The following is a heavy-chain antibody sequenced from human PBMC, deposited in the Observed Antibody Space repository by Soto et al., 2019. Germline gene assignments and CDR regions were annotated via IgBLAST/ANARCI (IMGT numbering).Heavy chain of an antibody. D-gene: IGHD4-17*01. CDR1: GFTFNHYA. V-gene: IGHV3-23*01. J-gene: IGHJ6*02. CDR3: AKDSTVTTSLYFYYYGFDV. Sequence: GGSLRLSCTASGFTFNHYAMSWVRQAPGKGLEWVSSVSGRGGSTKYADSVKGRFIISRDNSNSTLYLQMDSLRGEDTAVYYCAKDSTVTTSLYFYYYGFDVWCQGTTVTVSS. CDR2: VSGRGGST.